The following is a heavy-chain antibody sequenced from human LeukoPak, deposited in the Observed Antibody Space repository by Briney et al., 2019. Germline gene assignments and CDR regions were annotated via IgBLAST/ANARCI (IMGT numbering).Heavy chain of an antibody. D-gene: IGHD2-15*01. V-gene: IGHV3-21*01. CDR3: ARDWSGSCYYIDY. CDR1: GFTFSSYS. Sequence: GGSLRLSCAASGFTFSSYSMNWVRQAPGKGLEWVSSISSSSSYIYYADSVKGRFTISRDNSKNTLYLQMNSLRAEDTAVYYCARDWSGSCYYIDYWGQGTLVTVSS. J-gene: IGHJ4*02. CDR2: ISSSSSYI.